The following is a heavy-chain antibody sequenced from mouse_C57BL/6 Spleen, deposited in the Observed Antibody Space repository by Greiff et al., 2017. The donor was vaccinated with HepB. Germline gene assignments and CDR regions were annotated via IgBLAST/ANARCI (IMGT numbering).Heavy chain of an antibody. D-gene: IGHD1-1*01. CDR1: GYTFTSYT. CDR3: AIDGGTTEEAENYYAMDY. CDR2: INPSSGYT. V-gene: IGHV1-4*01. Sequence: VQLQQSGAELARPGASVKLSCKASGYTFTSYTMHWVKQRPGQGLEWIGYINPSSGYTKYNQKFKDKATLTADKSSSTAYMQLSILTSVDSAVYYCAIDGGTTEEAENYYAMDYWGQGTSVTVSS. J-gene: IGHJ4*01.